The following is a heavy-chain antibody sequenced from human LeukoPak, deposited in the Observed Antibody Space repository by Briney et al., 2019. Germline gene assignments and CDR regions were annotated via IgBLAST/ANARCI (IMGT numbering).Heavy chain of an antibody. CDR3: ARVRSDDYVWGSYRSLGDFDY. V-gene: IGHV3-74*01. CDR1: GFTFSSYW. J-gene: IGHJ4*02. CDR2: INSDGSST. D-gene: IGHD3-16*02. Sequence: GGSLRLSCAASGFTFSSYWMHWVRQAPGKGLVWVSRINSDGSSTSYADSVKGRFTISRDNAKNTLYLQMNSLRAEDTAVYYCARVRSDDYVWGSYRSLGDFDYWGQGTLVTVSS.